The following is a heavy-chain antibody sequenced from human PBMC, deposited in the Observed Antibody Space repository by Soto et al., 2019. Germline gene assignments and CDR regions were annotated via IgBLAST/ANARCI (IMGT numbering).Heavy chain of an antibody. Sequence: GGSLRLSCAASGFTFRTYALSWVRQAPGKGLEWVSTVSDTGLSTYYAGSVTGRFTISRDNSRNTLYLQMNGLGAEDTAVYYCAKSFYDSSGFDSWGLGTLVTVS. V-gene: IGHV3-23*01. CDR1: GFTFRTYA. D-gene: IGHD3-22*01. J-gene: IGHJ5*01. CDR2: VSDTGLST. CDR3: AKSFYDSSGFDS.